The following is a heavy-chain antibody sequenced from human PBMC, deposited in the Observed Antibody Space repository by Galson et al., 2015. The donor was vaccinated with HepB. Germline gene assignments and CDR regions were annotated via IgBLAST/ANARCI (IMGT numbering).Heavy chain of an antibody. J-gene: IGHJ4*02. D-gene: IGHD6-19*01. CDR2: ISYDGSIT. V-gene: IGHV3-30*04. Sequence: SLRLSCAASGFTFSSHAMHWVRQAPGKGLEWVAVISYDGSITHFLDSVKGRFSISRDNFKSTVSLQMSSLRDEDTGVYYCARDRHDSREWYQLVDLWGRGTRVTVSS. CDR3: ARDRHDSREWYQLVDL. CDR1: GFTFSSHA.